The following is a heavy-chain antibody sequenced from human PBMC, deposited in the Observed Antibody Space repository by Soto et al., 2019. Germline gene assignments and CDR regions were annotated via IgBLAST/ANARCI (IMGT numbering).Heavy chain of an antibody. V-gene: IGHV3-23*01. D-gene: IGHD3-10*01. CDR2: ISGSGGTA. Sequence: EVQLLESGGGSVQPGGSLRLSCAASGFTFSSYAMHWVRRPPGKGLEWVSSISGSGGTAYYADSVKGRFSISRDSLVNTSYRQVNSLRPANTAVFYCAKGRGKNGNFDYWGKGTRSPSPQ. J-gene: IGHJ4*02. CDR3: AKGRGKNGNFDY. CDR1: GFTFSSYA.